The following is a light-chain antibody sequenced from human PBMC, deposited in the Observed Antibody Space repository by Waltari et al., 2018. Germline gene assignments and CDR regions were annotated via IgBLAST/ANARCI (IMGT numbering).Light chain of an antibody. CDR1: NSDVGAYTY. J-gene: IGLJ1*01. CDR2: EVT. CDR3: SSYAHNNHFV. Sequence: QSVLTPPPSATGSPGQSVTISCTGTNSDVGAYTYVSWYQPPPGKVPKLLIYEVTKRPSGVPDRFSGSKSGNTASLTVSGLQADDEADYYCSSYAHNNHFVFGTGTKVTVL. V-gene: IGLV2-8*01.